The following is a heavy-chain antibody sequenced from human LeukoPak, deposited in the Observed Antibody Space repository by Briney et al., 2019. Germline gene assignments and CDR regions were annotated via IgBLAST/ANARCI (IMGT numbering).Heavy chain of an antibody. Sequence: ASVKVSCKASGYTFTGYYMHWVRQAPGQGLEWMGWINPNSGGTNYAQKFQGRVTMTRDTSISTAYMELSSLRSEDTAVYYCVTGDSSGYPFDYWGQGTLVTVSS. D-gene: IGHD3-22*01. CDR2: INPNSGGT. V-gene: IGHV1-2*02. CDR1: GYTFTGYY. CDR3: VTGDSSGYPFDY. J-gene: IGHJ4*02.